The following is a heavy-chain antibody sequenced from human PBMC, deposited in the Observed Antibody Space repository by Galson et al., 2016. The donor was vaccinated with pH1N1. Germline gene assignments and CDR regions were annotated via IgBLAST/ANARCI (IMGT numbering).Heavy chain of an antibody. CDR3: ASPAIVRGVVYYHYGMDV. V-gene: IGHV1-69*01. CDR2: IIPIFGTT. CDR1: GGTFSNSA. J-gene: IGHJ6*02. D-gene: IGHD3-10*01. Sequence: VSCKASGGTFSNSAVSWVRQAPGQGLEWMGGIIPIFGTTNYAQKIQGRVTITADQITSTSYMELSSLRSEDTAIYYCASPAIVRGVVYYHYGMDVWGQGTTVTVSS.